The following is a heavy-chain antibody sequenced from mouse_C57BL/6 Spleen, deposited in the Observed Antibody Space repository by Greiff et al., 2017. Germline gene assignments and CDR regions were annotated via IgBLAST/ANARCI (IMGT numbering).Heavy chain of an antibody. CDR3: ARQGNGNYGYFDV. CDR2: ISNLAYSI. Sequence: DVKLVESGGGLVQPGGSLKLSCAASGFTFSDYGMAWVRQAPRKGPEWVAFISNLAYSIYYADTVTGRFTISRENAKNTLYLEMSSLRSEDTAMYYCARQGNGNYGYFDVWGTGTTVTVSS. J-gene: IGHJ1*03. V-gene: IGHV5-15*01. CDR1: GFTFSDYG. D-gene: IGHD2-1*01.